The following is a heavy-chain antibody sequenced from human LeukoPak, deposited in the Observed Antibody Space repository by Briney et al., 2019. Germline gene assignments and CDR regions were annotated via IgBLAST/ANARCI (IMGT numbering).Heavy chain of an antibody. CDR2: IRYDGSNK. CDR1: GFTFSSYG. CDR3: AKVHYIVGATTVDY. V-gene: IGHV3-30*02. D-gene: IGHD1-26*01. Sequence: PGGSLRLSCAASGFTFSSYGMPWVRQAPGKGLEWVAFIRYDGSNKYYADSVKGRFTISRDNSKNTLYLQMNSLSAEGTAVYYCAKVHYIVGATTVDYWGQGTLATVSS. J-gene: IGHJ4*02.